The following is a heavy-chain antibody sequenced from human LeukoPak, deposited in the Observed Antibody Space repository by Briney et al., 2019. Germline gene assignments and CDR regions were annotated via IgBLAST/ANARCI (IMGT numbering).Heavy chain of an antibody. CDR1: GYTFTSYD. V-gene: IGHV1-46*01. CDR2: INPSGGST. D-gene: IGHD5-24*01. CDR3: ARDEMATNRALDY. J-gene: IGHJ4*02. Sequence: ASVKVSCKASGYTFTSYDINWVRQAPGQGLEWMGIINPSGGSTSYAQKFQGRVTMTRDTSTSTVYMELSSLRSEDTAVYYCARDEMATNRALDYWGQGTLVTVSS.